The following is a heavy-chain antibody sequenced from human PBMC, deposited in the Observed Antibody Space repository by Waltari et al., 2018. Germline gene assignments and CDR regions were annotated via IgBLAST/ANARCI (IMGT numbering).Heavy chain of an antibody. D-gene: IGHD6-19*01. J-gene: IGHJ1*01. V-gene: IGHV4-34*01. CDR3: ARGGYSSGWYWYFQH. CDR2: INHSGST. Sequence: QVQLQQWGARLLKPSATPSLTCAAHGVSCSGCYCGWLRQPPGKGLEWIGEINHSGSTNYNPSLKSRVTISVDTSKNQFSLKLSSVTAADTAVYYCARGGYSSGWYWYFQHWGQGTLVTVSS. CDR1: GVSCSGCY.